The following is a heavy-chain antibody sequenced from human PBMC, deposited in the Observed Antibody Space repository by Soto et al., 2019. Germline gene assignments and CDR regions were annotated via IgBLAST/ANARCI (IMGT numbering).Heavy chain of an antibody. CDR2: LYYTGST. D-gene: IGHD3-10*01. CDR1: GGSISRGGYY. V-gene: IGHV4-31*03. J-gene: IGHJ4*02. CDR3: ASFRGWTTYYVAY. Sequence: QVQLQESGPGLVKPSQTLSLTCSVSGGSISRGGYYWSWIRQHPGKGLEWIGYLYYTGSTSYNPSIKSRLNLSVDTSKTQLSLKLSSVTAADPAVYYCASFRGWTTYYVAYWGQGTLVTVSS.